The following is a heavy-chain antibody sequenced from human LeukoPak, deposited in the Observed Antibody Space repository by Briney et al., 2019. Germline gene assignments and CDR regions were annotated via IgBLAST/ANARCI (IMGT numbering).Heavy chain of an antibody. CDR2: IYTSGST. CDR1: GGSFSGYY. D-gene: IGHD3-3*01. J-gene: IGHJ4*02. CDR3: ARLITIFGVVTDD. V-gene: IGHV4-59*10. Sequence: PSETLSLTYAVYGGSFSGYYWSWIRQPPGKGLEWIGRIYTSGSTYYNPSLKSRVTISVDTSKNQFSLKLSSVTAADTAVYYCARLITIFGVVTDDWGQGTLVTVSS.